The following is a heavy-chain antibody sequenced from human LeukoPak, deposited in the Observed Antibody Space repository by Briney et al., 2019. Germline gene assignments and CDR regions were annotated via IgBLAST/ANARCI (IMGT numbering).Heavy chain of an antibody. Sequence: SVKVSCKASGGTFSSYAISWVRQAPGQGLEWMGRIIPILGIANYAQKFQGRVTITADKSTSTAYMELSSLRSEDTAVYYCARSSEVRGVGHYGMDVWGQGTTVTVSS. CDR1: GGTFSSYA. D-gene: IGHD3-10*01. CDR3: ARSSEVRGVGHYGMDV. CDR2: IIPILGIA. J-gene: IGHJ6*02. V-gene: IGHV1-69*04.